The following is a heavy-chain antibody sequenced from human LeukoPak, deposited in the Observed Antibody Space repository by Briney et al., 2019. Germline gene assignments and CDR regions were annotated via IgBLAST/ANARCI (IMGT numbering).Heavy chain of an antibody. CDR1: GGSISSYY. D-gene: IGHD3-10*01. CDR2: IYYSGST. J-gene: IGHJ5*02. Sequence: SETLSLTCTVSGGSISSYYWSWIRQPPGKGLEWIGYIYYSGSTNYNPSLKSRVTISVDTSKNHFSLKLSSVTAADTAVYYCARVAGYYGSGSYYISGHWFDPWGQGTLVTVSS. CDR3: ARVAGYYGSGSYYISGHWFDP. V-gene: IGHV4-59*01.